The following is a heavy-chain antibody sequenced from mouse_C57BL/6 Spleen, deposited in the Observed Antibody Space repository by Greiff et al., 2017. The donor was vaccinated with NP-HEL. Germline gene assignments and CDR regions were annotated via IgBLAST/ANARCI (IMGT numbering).Heavy chain of an antibody. CDR3: KGYLTLPPMDY. CDR1: GFTFSNYW. D-gene: IGHD4-1*01. Sequence: EVKLVESGGGLVQPGGSMKLSCVASGFTFSNYWMNWVRQSPEKGLEWVAQIRLKSDNYATHYAESVKGRFTISRDDSKSSVYLQMNNLRAEDTGIYYCKGYLTLPPMDYWGQGTSVTVSS. CDR2: IRLKSDNYAT. J-gene: IGHJ4*01. V-gene: IGHV6-3*01.